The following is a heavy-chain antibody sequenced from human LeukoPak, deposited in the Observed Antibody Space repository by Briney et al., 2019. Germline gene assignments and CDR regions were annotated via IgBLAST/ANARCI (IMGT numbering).Heavy chain of an antibody. Sequence: SETLSLTCTVSGGYSISRSPYYWGWIRQPPGKGLEWIGSIYYSGSTYYNPSLKSRVTISVDTSKNQFSLKLSSVTAADTAVYYCARQGRYYDSSGYYVEFDYWGQGTLVTVSS. CDR3: ARQGRYYDSSGYYVEFDY. J-gene: IGHJ4*02. D-gene: IGHD3-22*01. CDR2: IYYSGST. CDR1: GGYSISRSPYY. V-gene: IGHV4-39*01.